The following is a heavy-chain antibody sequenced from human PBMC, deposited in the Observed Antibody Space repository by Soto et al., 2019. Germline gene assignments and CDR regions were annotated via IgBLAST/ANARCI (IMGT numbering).Heavy chain of an antibody. Sequence: QVQLVQSGAEVKKPGASVKVSCKASGYTFTGYYMHWVRQAPGQGLEWMGWINPNSGGTNYAQKFQGRFTMTRDTSISTAYMELSRLRSDDTAVYYCARGEYSISSAYYYYMDVWGKGTTVTVSS. CDR2: INPNSGGT. CDR3: ARGEYSISSAYYYYMDV. D-gene: IGHD6-6*01. V-gene: IGHV1-2*02. J-gene: IGHJ6*03. CDR1: GYTFTGYY.